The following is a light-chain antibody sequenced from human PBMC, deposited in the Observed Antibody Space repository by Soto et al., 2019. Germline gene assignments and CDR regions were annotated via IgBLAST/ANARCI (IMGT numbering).Light chain of an antibody. CDR1: XNIYINS. J-gene: IGKJ3*01. Sequence: EIVLTQSPDXLSLSPGERATLSCRASXNIYINSLAWYQQRPGQAPRLLIYGGSTRATAVPDRFSGSGSGTDFALTISRLEPEDFAVYYCQQYGAPPLTFGPGTKVD. CDR2: GGS. V-gene: IGKV3-20*01. CDR3: QQYGAPPLT.